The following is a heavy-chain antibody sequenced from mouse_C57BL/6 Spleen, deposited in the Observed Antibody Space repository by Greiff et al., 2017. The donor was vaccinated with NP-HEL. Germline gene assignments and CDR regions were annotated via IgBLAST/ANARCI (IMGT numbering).Heavy chain of an antibody. CDR2: IYPGDGDT. CDR3: ARGDSSGYVGY. D-gene: IGHD3-2*02. Sequence: QVQLQQSGPELVKPGASVKISCKASGYAFSSSWMNWVKQRPGKGLEWIGRIYPGDGDTNYNGTFKGKAPLTADKASSTAYMQLSSLTTEDSAVYCCARGDSSGYVGYWGQGTTLTVSS. J-gene: IGHJ2*01. V-gene: IGHV1-82*01. CDR1: GYAFSSSW.